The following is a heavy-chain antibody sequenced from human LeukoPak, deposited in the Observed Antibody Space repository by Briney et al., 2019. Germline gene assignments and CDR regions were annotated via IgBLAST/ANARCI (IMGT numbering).Heavy chain of an antibody. Sequence: GGSLRLSCAACGFTFSSYDMHWVRQATGKGLEWVSAIGTAGDTYYPGSVKGRFTISRENAKNSLYLQMNSLRAGDTAVYYCARAGFIYGMDVWGQGTTVTVSS. J-gene: IGHJ6*02. D-gene: IGHD1-14*01. CDR3: ARAGFIYGMDV. V-gene: IGHV3-13*01. CDR1: GFTFSSYD. CDR2: IGTAGDT.